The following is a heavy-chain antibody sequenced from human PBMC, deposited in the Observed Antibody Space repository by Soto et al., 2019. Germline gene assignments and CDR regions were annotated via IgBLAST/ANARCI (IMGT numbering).Heavy chain of an antibody. J-gene: IGHJ3*02. CDR3: ARRPMEYSGYDSLFAFDI. Sequence: QVQLVQSGAEVKKPGSSVKVSCKASGGTFSSYTISWVRQAPGQGLEWMGRIIPILGIANYAQKFQGRVTITADKSTSTAYMELSSLRSEGTAVYYCARRPMEYSGYDSLFAFDIWGQGTMVTVSS. V-gene: IGHV1-69*02. CDR2: IIPILGIA. CDR1: GGTFSSYT. D-gene: IGHD5-12*01.